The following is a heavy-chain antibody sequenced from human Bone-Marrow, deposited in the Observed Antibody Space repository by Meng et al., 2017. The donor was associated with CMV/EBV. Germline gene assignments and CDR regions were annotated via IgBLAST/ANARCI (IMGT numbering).Heavy chain of an antibody. J-gene: IGHJ4*02. V-gene: IGHV3-21*01. CDR1: GFTFSSYS. CDR2: ISSSSSYI. D-gene: IGHD5-18*01. Sequence: GESLKISCAASGFTFSSYSMNWVRQAPGKGLEWVSSISSSSSYIYYADSVKGRFTISRDNAKNSLYLQMNSLRAEDTAVYYCAKLRGYSFQDYFDYWGKGTLVTVSS. CDR3: AKLRGYSFQDYFDY.